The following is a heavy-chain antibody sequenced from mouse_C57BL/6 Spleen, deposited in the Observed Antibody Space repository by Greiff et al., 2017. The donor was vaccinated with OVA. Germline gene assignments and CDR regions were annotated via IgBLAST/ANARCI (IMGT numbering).Heavy chain of an antibody. Sequence: EVMLVESGGGLVKPGGSLKLSCAASGFTFSSYAMSWVRQTPEKRLEWVATISDGGSYTYYPDNVKGRFTISRDNAKNNLYLQMSHLKSEDTAMYYCARDAAYSNYVKDYAMDYWGQGTSVTVSS. V-gene: IGHV5-4*01. J-gene: IGHJ4*01. CDR2: ISDGGSYT. CDR1: GFTFSSYA. CDR3: ARDAAYSNYVKDYAMDY. D-gene: IGHD2-5*01.